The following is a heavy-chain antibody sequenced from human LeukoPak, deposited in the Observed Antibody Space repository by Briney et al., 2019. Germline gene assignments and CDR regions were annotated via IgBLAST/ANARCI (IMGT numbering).Heavy chain of an antibody. Sequence: GASVKVSCKASGYTFTSYDINWVRQATGQGLEWMGWMNPNSGNTGYAQKFQGRVTMTRNTSISTAYMELSSRRSEDTPLYYCAIYPGIAVAGTFYGMDVWGQGTTVTVSS. CDR3: AIYPGIAVAGTFYGMDV. J-gene: IGHJ6*02. CDR1: GYTFTSYD. V-gene: IGHV1-8*01. D-gene: IGHD6-19*01. CDR2: MNPNSGNT.